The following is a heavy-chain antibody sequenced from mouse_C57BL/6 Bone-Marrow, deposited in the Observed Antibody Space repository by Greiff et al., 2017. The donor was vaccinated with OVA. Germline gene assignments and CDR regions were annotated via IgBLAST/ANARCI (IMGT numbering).Heavy chain of an antibody. D-gene: IGHD2-2*01. CDR3: ARGGLPLRY. V-gene: IGHV1-52*01. J-gene: IGHJ2*01. CDR1: GYTFTSYW. CDR2: IDPSDSET. Sequence: QVQLQQPGAELVKPGASVKLSCKASGYTFTSYWMHWVKQRPGQGLEWIGNIDPSDSETHYNQKFKDKATLTVDKSSSTAYMQLSSLTSEDSAVYYCARGGLPLRYWGQGTTLTVSS.